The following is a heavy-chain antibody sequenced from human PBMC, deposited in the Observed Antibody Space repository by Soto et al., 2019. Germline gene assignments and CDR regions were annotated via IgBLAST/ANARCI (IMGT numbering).Heavy chain of an antibody. Sequence: QVQLQQWGAGLLKPSETLSLTCAVYGGSFSGYYWSWIRQPPGKGLEWIGEINHSGSTNYNPSLKIRVTISVDTSKNQFSLKLSSVTAADTAVYYCAGSDSSPAAAIDPWGQGTLVTVSS. V-gene: IGHV4-34*01. CDR3: AGSDSSPAAAIDP. CDR2: INHSGST. D-gene: IGHD6-13*01. J-gene: IGHJ5*02. CDR1: GGSFSGYY.